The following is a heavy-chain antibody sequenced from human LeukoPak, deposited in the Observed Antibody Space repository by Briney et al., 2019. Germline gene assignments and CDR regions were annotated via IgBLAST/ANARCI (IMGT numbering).Heavy chain of an antibody. J-gene: IGHJ4*02. CDR3: ARARYDSSGYYYG. CDR2: IIPIFGTA. Sequence: SVKVSCKASGGTFSSYAISWVRQAPGQGLEWMGRIIPIFGTANYAQKFQGRVTITTDESTSTAYMELSSLRSEDTAVYYCARARYDSSGYYYGWGQGTLVAVSS. D-gene: IGHD3-22*01. V-gene: IGHV1-69*05. CDR1: GGTFSSYA.